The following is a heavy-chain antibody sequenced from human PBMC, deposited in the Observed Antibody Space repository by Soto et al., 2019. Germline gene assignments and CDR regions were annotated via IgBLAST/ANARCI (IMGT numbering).Heavy chain of an antibody. CDR3: ARWPQPRYTADPDAVDV. Sequence: QVHLVQSGTEVKKPGSSVKVSCKASGGTFSSSGFSWVRQAPGQGLEWMGMIVPSLDTTNYAQKCQARVTITADEVTSTAYMELRSLRSEDTAVYYCARWPQPRYTADPDAVDVWGQGTRVIVSS. D-gene: IGHD3-16*02. CDR2: IVPSLDTT. CDR1: GGTFSSSG. V-gene: IGHV1-69*11. J-gene: IGHJ6*02.